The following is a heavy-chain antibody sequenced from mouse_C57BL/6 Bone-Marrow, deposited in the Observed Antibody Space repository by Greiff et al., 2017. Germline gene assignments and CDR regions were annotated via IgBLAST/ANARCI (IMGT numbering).Heavy chain of an antibody. V-gene: IGHV1-62-2*01. D-gene: IGHD2-4*01. J-gene: IGHJ2*01. CDR3: ARHERYYDYEGYFDY. Sequence: QVQLQQSGAELVKPGASVKLSCKASGYIFTEYTIHWVKQRSGQGLEWIGWFYPGSGSIKYNERFKDKATLTADKSSNTVYMELSRVTSEDSEVYFCARHERYYDYEGYFDYWGQGTTLTVSS. CDR1: GYIFTEYT. CDR2: FYPGSGSI.